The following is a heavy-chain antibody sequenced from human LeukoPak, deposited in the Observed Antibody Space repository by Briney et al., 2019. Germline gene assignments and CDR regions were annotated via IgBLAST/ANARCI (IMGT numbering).Heavy chain of an antibody. J-gene: IGHJ4*02. V-gene: IGHV1-46*01. CDR2: ISPSGGST. D-gene: IGHD2-2*01. CDR3: ARLRFCSSTSCYGVYYFDY. Sequence: GASVKVSCKAFGYTFTSNYMHWVRQAPGQGPEWMGVISPSGGSTTYAQKFQGRVTITRNTSISTAYMELSSLRSEDTAVYYCARLRFCSSTSCYGVYYFDYWGQGTLVTVSS. CDR1: GYTFTSNY.